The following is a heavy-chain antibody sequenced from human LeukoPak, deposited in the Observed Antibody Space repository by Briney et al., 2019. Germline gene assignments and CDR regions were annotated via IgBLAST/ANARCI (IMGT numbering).Heavy chain of an antibody. D-gene: IGHD2-15*01. CDR1: GFRFNVQT. CDR2: MKEDGREI. CDR3: ARDQGCSSGSCYPAFDY. V-gene: IGHV3-7*01. Sequence: GGSLRLSCVASGFRFNVQTMSWIRQAPGKGLDWVASMKEDGREIRYVDSVKGRFTISRDNSKNSLYLQMNSLRADDTGVYYCARDQGCSSGSCYPAFDYWGQGTLVTVSS. J-gene: IGHJ4*02.